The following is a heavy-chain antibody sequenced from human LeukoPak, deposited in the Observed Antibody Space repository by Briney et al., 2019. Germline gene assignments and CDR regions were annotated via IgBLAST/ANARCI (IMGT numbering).Heavy chain of an antibody. CDR2: IYSGNST. CDR1: GFTVSSNY. Sequence: PGGSLRLSCAASGFTVSSNYMSWVRQAPGKGLEWVSVIYSGNSTYYADSVKGRFTISRDNSKNTLYLQMHSLRAEDTAVYYCARAFRGSQGFDYWGQGTLVTVSS. CDR3: ARAFRGSQGFDY. V-gene: IGHV3-66*01. J-gene: IGHJ4*02. D-gene: IGHD1-26*01.